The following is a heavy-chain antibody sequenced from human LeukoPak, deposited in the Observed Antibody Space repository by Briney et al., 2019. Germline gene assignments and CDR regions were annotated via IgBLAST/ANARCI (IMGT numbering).Heavy chain of an antibody. D-gene: IGHD3-22*01. V-gene: IGHV4-31*03. Sequence: SETLSLTCTVSGGSISSGGYYWSWIRQHPGKGLEWIGYIYYSGSTYYNPSLKSRVTISVDTSKNQFSLKLSSVTAADTAVYYCARVKSSGYYTLYYFDYWGQGTLVTVSS. J-gene: IGHJ4*02. CDR3: ARVKSSGYYTLYYFDY. CDR2: IYYSGST. CDR1: GGSISSGGYY.